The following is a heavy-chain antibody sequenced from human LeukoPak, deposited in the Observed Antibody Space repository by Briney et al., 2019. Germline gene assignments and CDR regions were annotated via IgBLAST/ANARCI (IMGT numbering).Heavy chain of an antibody. D-gene: IGHD5-12*01. J-gene: IGHJ4*02. CDR3: ARFRYSGYYFDY. CDR1: GGTFSSYA. Sequence: ASVKVSCKASGGTFSSYAISWVRQAPGQGLEWMGRIIPIFGIANYAQKFQGRVTITADKSTSTAYMELRSLRSDDTAVYYCARFRYSGYYFDYWGQGTLVTVSS. CDR2: IIPIFGIA. V-gene: IGHV1-69*04.